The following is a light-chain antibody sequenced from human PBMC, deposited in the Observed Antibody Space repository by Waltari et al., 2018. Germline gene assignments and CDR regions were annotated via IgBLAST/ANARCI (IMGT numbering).Light chain of an antibody. CDR2: EAS. CDR1: ENVGND. J-gene: IGKJ4*01. V-gene: IGKV3-11*01. CDR3: QQRNEWPLT. Sequence: EVVLTQAPSTLSLSPGERATLSCRASENVGNDVARYQHRPGQPPRLLFFEASNRAAGVPARFSASGVGTDFTLTISAVQTDDVAVYYCQQRNEWPLTFGGGT.